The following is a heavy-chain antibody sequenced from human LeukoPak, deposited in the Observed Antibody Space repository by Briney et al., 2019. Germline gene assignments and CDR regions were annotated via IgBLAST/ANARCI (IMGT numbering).Heavy chain of an antibody. Sequence: GGSLRLSCAASGFTFDDYAMHWVRQAPGKGLEWVSLISGDGGSTYYADSVKGRFTISRDNSKNSLYLQMNSLRTEDTALYYCAKHFSSETYYPYYYYGMDVWGQGTTVTVSS. CDR3: AKHFSSETYYPYYYYGMDV. D-gene: IGHD3-10*01. V-gene: IGHV3-43*02. CDR2: ISGDGGST. J-gene: IGHJ6*02. CDR1: GFTFDDYA.